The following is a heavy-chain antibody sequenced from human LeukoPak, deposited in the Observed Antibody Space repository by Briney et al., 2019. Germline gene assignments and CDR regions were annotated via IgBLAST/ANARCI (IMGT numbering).Heavy chain of an antibody. CDR3: ARALSGGSYFDALDY. CDR1: GGTFTSYA. D-gene: IGHD2-15*01. Sequence: SSVKVSCKASGGTFTSYAISWLRQAPGQGLEWMGGLILFFGTANYAQKLQGRVTITADESTSTAYLELSSLRSEDRAVYYCARALSGGSYFDALDYWGQGTLVTVSS. CDR2: LILFFGTA. V-gene: IGHV1-69*13. J-gene: IGHJ4*02.